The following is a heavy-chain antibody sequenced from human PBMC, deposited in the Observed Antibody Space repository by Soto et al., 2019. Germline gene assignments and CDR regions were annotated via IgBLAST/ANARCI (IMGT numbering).Heavy chain of an antibody. J-gene: IGHJ4*02. CDR2: IKSKAFGGTP. CDR1: GFTFGDYA. V-gene: IGHV3-49*03. D-gene: IGHD5-18*01. CDR3: TRDHYGRGFSSGAFDS. Sequence: PGGSLRLSCSPSGFTFGDYAMNWFRQAPGKVLEWVGFIKSKAFGGTPEYAASVKGRFTISRDDSMSIAYLQMNSLKTDDTAVYYCTRDHYGRGFSSGAFDSWGQGTPVTVSS.